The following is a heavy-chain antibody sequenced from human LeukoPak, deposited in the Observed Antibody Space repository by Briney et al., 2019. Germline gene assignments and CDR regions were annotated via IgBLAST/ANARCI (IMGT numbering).Heavy chain of an antibody. V-gene: IGHV3-30-3*01. D-gene: IGHD1-14*01. CDR1: GFTFSSYA. J-gene: IGHJ6*02. Sequence: GGSLRLSCAASGFTFSSYAMHWVRQAPGKGLEGVAVISYDGSNKYYADSVKGRFTISRDNSKNTLYLQMNSLRAEDTAVYYCARSIDVTCYYYGMDVWGQGTTVTVSS. CDR2: ISYDGSNK. CDR3: ARSIDVTCYYYGMDV.